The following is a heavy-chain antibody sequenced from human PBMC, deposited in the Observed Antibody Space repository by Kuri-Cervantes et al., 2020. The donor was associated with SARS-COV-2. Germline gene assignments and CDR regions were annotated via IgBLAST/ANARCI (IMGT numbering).Heavy chain of an antibody. CDR1: GGSFSGYY. J-gene: IGHJ4*01. Sequence: SQTLSLTCAVYGGSFSGYYWSWIRQPPGKGLEWIGSIYYSGSTYYNPSLKSRVTISVDTSKNQFSLNLNSVTAADTAVYYCARGDFQLDYWGHGTLVTVSS. V-gene: IGHV4-34*01. D-gene: IGHD2/OR15-2a*01. CDR3: ARGDFQLDY. CDR2: IYYSGST.